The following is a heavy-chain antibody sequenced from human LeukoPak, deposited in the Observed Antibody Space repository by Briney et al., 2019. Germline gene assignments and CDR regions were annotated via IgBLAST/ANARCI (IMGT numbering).Heavy chain of an antibody. Sequence: GGSLRLSCAASGLTFSSYGMSWVRQAPGKGLEWVSTISGSDVSTYYADSVKGRFIISRDNSKSTLYLLMNSLRADDTAVYSCAKDPAVSGTFSFDYWGQGTLVTVSS. CDR2: ISGSDVST. CDR3: AKDPAVSGTFSFDY. J-gene: IGHJ4*02. D-gene: IGHD1-26*01. CDR1: GLTFSSYG. V-gene: IGHV3-23*01.